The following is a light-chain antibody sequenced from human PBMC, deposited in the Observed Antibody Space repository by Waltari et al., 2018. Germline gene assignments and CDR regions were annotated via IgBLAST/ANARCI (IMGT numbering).Light chain of an antibody. Sequence: DIQMTQSPSSLSASVGDRVTITCRASQSISSYLNWYQQKPGKAPKLLIYAASSLQSGVPSRFSGSGSGTDFTLTISSLQPEDFATYYCQQSYSTIFTFGPGTKVDIK. CDR1: QSISSY. J-gene: IGKJ3*01. CDR3: QQSYSTIFT. V-gene: IGKV1-39*01. CDR2: AAS.